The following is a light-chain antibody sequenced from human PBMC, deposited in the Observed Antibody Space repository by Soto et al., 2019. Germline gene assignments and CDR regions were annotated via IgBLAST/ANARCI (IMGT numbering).Light chain of an antibody. Sequence: IVMTQSPASLTVSLGERATINCKSSQTVFTGSSNKNYLAWYQYKPGQAPKLLMYWATARESGVPDRFRGSGFGTDFTLTITSVQAEDVAVYYCHQYFTLPSFGGGTKVDIK. CDR2: WAT. CDR3: HQYFTLPS. CDR1: QTVFTGSSNKNY. V-gene: IGKV4-1*01. J-gene: IGKJ4*01.